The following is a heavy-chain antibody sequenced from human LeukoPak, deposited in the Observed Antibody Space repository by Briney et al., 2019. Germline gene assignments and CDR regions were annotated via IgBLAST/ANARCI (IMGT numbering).Heavy chain of an antibody. D-gene: IGHD2-15*01. CDR1: GFIFSSHG. V-gene: IGHV3-23*01. Sequence: GGSLRLSCAASGFIFSSHGMNWVRQAPGKGLEWVSGIRPSGDMTYYADSVKGRFTISRDNCKNTVYLQMNSLRAEDTAVYYCAKDFFRGVVVVAATVWFDPWGQGTLVTVSS. J-gene: IGHJ5*02. CDR2: IRPSGDMT. CDR3: AKDFFRGVVVVAATVWFDP.